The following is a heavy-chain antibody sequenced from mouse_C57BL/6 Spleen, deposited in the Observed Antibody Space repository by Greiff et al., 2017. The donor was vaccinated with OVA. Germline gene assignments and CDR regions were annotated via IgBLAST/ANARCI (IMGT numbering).Heavy chain of an antibody. CDR1: GYSITSGYY. CDR3: ARAREYYFDY. Sequence: VQLKESGPGLVKPSQSLSLTCSVTGYSITSGYYWNWIRQFPGNKLEWMGYISYDGSNNYNPSLKNRISITRDTSKNQFFLKLNSVTTEDTATYYCARAREYYFDYWGQGTTLTVSS. V-gene: IGHV3-6*01. CDR2: ISYDGSN. J-gene: IGHJ2*01.